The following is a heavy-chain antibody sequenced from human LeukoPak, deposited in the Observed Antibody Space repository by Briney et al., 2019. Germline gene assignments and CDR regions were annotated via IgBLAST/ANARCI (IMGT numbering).Heavy chain of an antibody. CDR3: ARASIMGATQSPFDY. Sequence: GESLKISCEASGYSFTTYWIVWVRQMPGKGLEWMGIIYPGDSDTRYSPSFQGQVTISADKSISTAYLQWSSLKASDTAMYYCARASIMGATQSPFDYWGQGTLVTVSS. CDR2: IYPGDSDT. V-gene: IGHV5-51*01. CDR1: GYSFTTYW. J-gene: IGHJ4*02. D-gene: IGHD1-26*01.